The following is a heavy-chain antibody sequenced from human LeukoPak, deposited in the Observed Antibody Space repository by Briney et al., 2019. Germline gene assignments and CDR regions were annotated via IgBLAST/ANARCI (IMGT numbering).Heavy chain of an antibody. CDR1: GFTFSSYA. D-gene: IGHD3-10*01. J-gene: IGHJ4*02. V-gene: IGHV3-30*04. CDR2: ISFDGSNK. CDR3: ARDASYYGSGSYYNGDY. Sequence: PGGSLRPSCAASGFTFSSYAMHWVRQGPGEGLEWGAVISFDGSNKYYADSVKGRFTISRDNYKNTLYLQMNSRRAEDTAVYYCARDASYYGSGSYYNGDYWGQGTLVTGSS.